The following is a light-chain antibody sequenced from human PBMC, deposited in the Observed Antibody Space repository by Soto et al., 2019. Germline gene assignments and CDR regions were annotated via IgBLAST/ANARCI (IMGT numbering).Light chain of an antibody. CDR1: QSVATH. Sequence: DIPMTQSPCSLLASVGQRISITCRASQSVATHLRWYQQKPGKAPKRLIYGASNLQSGVPSRFIGSGCETGCTRTISRLQPEDFATYYCQQSYSAPRTFRQGTQLEIK. J-gene: IGKJ2*01. CDR3: QQSYSAPRT. V-gene: IGKV1-39*01. CDR2: GAS.